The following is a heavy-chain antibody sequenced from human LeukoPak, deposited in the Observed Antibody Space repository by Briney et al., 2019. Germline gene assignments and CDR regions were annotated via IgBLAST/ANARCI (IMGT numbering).Heavy chain of an antibody. CDR2: IYYSGST. V-gene: IGHV4-59*01. Sequence: SETLSLTCTVSGGSISSYYWSWIRQPPGKGLEWIGYIYYSGSTNYNPSLKSRVTISVDTSKNQFSLKLSSVTAADTAVYYCARGGSDAFDIWGQGTMVTVSS. CDR1: GGSISSYY. D-gene: IGHD1-26*01. CDR3: ARGGSDAFDI. J-gene: IGHJ3*02.